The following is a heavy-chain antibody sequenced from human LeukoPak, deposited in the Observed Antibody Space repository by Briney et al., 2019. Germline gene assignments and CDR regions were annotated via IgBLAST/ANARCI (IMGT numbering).Heavy chain of an antibody. V-gene: IGHV4-39*01. CDR2: IYYSGSN. CDR1: GDSIGSPTYY. D-gene: IGHD6-13*01. J-gene: IGHJ4*02. Sequence: PSESLSLTCTVSGDSIGSPTYYWGWIRKPPVKRLAWIGTIYYSGSNYNNLSLKSRVTISVDASKNQFSLRLSSVTAADTAVYYCARLKTAAGTKYFDYWGQGTLVTVSS. CDR3: ARLKTAAGTKYFDY.